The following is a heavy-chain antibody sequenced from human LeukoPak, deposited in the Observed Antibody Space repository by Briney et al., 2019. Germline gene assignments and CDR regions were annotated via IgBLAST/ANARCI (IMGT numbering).Heavy chain of an antibody. J-gene: IGHJ3*02. Sequence: GESLKISFKSSGYRFTNYWIGWVRQMPGKGLEWMGVIYLDDSDARYRPSFQGQVTMSADKSISTAYLQWSSLMASDTAIYYCARQRDGYINDAFDIWGQGTMVTVSS. CDR1: GYRFTNYW. D-gene: IGHD5-24*01. V-gene: IGHV5-51*01. CDR2: IYLDDSDA. CDR3: ARQRDGYINDAFDI.